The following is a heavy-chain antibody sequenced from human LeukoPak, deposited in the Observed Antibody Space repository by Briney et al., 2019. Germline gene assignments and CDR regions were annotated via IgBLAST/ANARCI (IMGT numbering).Heavy chain of an antibody. J-gene: IGHJ5*02. V-gene: IGHV4-61*02. CDR1: GGSISSGSYY. CDR3: AREIGYSSSMRP. D-gene: IGHD6-6*01. Sequence: PSETLSLTCTVSGGSISSGSYYWSWIRQPAGKGLEWIGRIYTSGSTNYNPSLKSRVTISVDTSKNQFSPKLSSVTAADTAVYYCAREIGYSSSMRPWGQGTLVTVSS. CDR2: IYTSGST.